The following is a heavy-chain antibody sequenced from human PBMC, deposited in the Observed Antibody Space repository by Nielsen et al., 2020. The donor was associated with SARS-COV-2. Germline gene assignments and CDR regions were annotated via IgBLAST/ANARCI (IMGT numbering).Heavy chain of an antibody. CDR1: GFTFSSYA. V-gene: IGHV3-30-3*01. D-gene: IGHD2-2*02. J-gene: IGHJ5*02. CDR3: ALPSPIP. Sequence: GESLKISCAASGFTFSSYAMHWVRQAPGKGLEWVAVISYDGSNKYYADSVKGRFTISRDNSKNTLYLQMNSLRAEDTAVYYCALPSPIPWGQGTLVTVSS. CDR2: ISYDGSNK.